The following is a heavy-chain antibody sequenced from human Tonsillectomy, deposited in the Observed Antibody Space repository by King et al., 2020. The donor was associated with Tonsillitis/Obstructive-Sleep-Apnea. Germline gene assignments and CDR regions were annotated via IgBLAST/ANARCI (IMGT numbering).Heavy chain of an antibody. V-gene: IGHV4-34*01. Sequence: VQLQQWGAGLLKPSETLSLTCAVYGGSFSGYYWSWIRQPPGKGLEWIGEINHSGSTNYNPSLKSRFTISVDTSKNQFSLKLSSVTAADTAVYYCARGLGLSKYYYGMDVWGQGTTVTVSS. J-gene: IGHJ6*02. CDR3: ARGLGLSKYYYGMDV. CDR1: GGSFSGYY. CDR2: INHSGST.